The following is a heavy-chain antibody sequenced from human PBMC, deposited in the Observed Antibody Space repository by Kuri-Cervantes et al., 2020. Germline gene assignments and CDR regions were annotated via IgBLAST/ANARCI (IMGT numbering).Heavy chain of an antibody. J-gene: IGHJ4*02. V-gene: IGHV3-23*01. D-gene: IGHD5-12*01. CDR3: VTRLQETMTLHD. CDR2: ISGSGGSA. Sequence: GGSLRLSCAASGFTFSSYAMSWVRQAPGKGLEWVSAISGSGGSAYYADSVKGRFTISRDNSKNTLYLQINSLKNEDTAIYYCVTRLQETMTLHDWGQGTQVTVSS. CDR1: GFTFSSYA.